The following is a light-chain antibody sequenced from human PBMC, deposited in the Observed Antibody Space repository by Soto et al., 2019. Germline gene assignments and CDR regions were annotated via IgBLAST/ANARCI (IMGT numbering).Light chain of an antibody. V-gene: IGLV2-14*01. CDR2: DVS. Sequence: QSVLTQPASVSGSPGQSITISCTGTSSDVGGYNYVSWYQQHPGKAPKLMIYDVSNRPSGVSNRFSGSKSGNTASLTISGLQAEDEADYYCSSYTSSSTLVVFGTGTKVTV. J-gene: IGLJ1*01. CDR3: SSYTSSSTLVV. CDR1: SSDVGGYNY.